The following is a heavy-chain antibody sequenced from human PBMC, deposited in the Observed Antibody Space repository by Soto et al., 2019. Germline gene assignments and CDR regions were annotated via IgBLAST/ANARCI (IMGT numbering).Heavy chain of an antibody. J-gene: IGHJ4*02. D-gene: IGHD3-10*01. CDR1: GGTFTSFP. CDR3: ARETGDYGRPYFGY. V-gene: IGHV1-69*01. CDR2: IIPIFETT. Sequence: VQLVQSGAEVKKPGSSVKVSCKASGGTFTSFPFSWVRQAPGQGLEWMGGIIPIFETTNYAQKFRGRLTITADESTTTAYMELTSLTSEDTAVYFCARETGDYGRPYFGYWGQGTLVTVSS.